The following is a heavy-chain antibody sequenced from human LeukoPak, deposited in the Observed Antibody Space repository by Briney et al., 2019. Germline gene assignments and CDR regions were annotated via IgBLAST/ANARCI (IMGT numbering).Heavy chain of an antibody. Sequence: SETLSLTCSVSGGSISDNNYYWGWIRQPPGRGLEWIGNIYYRGNTFYSPSLKSRVTVSVDTSKNQFSLKLRSVTAADTAIYYCARQSTKGAAKIDPWGQGSLVAVSS. CDR3: ARQSTKGAAKIDP. V-gene: IGHV4-39*01. D-gene: IGHD6-25*01. CDR2: IYYRGNT. CDR1: GGSISDNNYY. J-gene: IGHJ5*02.